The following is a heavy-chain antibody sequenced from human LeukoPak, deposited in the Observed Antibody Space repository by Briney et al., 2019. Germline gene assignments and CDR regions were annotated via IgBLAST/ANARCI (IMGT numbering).Heavy chain of an antibody. CDR1: GGSISSSSYY. CDR3: ATMAGGDY. J-gene: IGHJ4*02. V-gene: IGHV4-39*01. CDR2: IYYSGST. Sequence: TASETLSLTCTVSGGSISSSSYYWGWIRQPPGKGLEWIGSIYYSGSTYYNPSLKSRVTISVDTSKNQFSLKLSSVTAADTAVHYCATMAGGDYWGQGTLVTVSS. D-gene: IGHD5-24*01.